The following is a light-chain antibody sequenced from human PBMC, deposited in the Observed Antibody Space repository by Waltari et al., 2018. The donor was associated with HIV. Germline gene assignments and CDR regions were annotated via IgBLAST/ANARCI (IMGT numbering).Light chain of an antibody. CDR2: AAS. V-gene: IGKV1-12*01. J-gene: IGKJ4*01. Sequence: DIQMTQPPSSVSASVGDRVTTPCRASQGISNWLAWYQQKPGKAPKLLIYAASSLQSGVPSRFSGSGSGTDFTLTISSLQPEDFATYYCQQANSFPALTFGGGTKVEIK. CDR3: QQANSFPALT. CDR1: QGISNW.